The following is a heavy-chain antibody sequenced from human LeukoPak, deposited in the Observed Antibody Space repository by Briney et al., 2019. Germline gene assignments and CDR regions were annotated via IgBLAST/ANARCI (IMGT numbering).Heavy chain of an antibody. CDR3: AKARSGWYDLDY. CDR1: GFTFSSYA. Sequence: GGSLRLSCAASGFTFSSYAMSWVRQAPGKGLEWVSAISGSGGSTYYADSVKGRFTISGDNSKNTLYLQMNSLRAEDTAVYYCAKARSGWYDLDYWGQGTLVTVSS. V-gene: IGHV3-23*01. J-gene: IGHJ4*02. CDR2: ISGSGGST. D-gene: IGHD6-19*01.